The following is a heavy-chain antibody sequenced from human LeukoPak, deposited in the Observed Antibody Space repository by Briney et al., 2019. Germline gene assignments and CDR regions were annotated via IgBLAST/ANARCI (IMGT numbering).Heavy chain of an antibody. CDR1: GYTFTAYY. J-gene: IGHJ4*02. D-gene: IGHD6-13*01. V-gene: IGHV1-2*06. CDR3: AIGMAAAGTFEY. CDR2: INPNSGGT. Sequence: ASVKVSCKAFGYTFTAYYLYWVRQAPGQGLEWMGRINPNSGGTDYAQKFQGRVTMTRDTSISTAYMELSSLRSDDTAVYYCAIGMAAAGTFEYWGQGTLVTVSS.